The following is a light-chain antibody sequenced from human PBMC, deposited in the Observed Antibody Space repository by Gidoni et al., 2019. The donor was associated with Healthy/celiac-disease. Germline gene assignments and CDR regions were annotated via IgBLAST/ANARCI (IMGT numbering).Light chain of an antibody. CDR3: QVWDSSSDHVV. CDR1: NIVSKS. Sequence: SYVLTQPPSVSVAPGKTARITCGGNNIVSKSVHWYQQKPGQAPVLVVYDDSDRPTGIPERFSVSNSGNTATLTISRVEAGDEADYYCQVWDSSSDHVVFGGGTKLTVL. J-gene: IGLJ2*01. CDR2: DDS. V-gene: IGLV3-21*03.